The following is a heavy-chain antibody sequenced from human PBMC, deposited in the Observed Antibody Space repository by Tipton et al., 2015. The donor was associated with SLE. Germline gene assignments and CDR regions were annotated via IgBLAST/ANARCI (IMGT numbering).Heavy chain of an antibody. CDR3: ARLGVATLGFDP. CDR2: ASHSGDT. V-gene: IGHV4-38-2*02. Sequence: TLSLTCTVSGGSIRSGYYWGWIRQPPGKGLEWIGSASHSGDTYYNASLKSRVTISLDTSKNHLSLKMSSVTAADTAVYYCARLGVATLGFDPWGQGTLVTVSS. D-gene: IGHD5-12*01. CDR1: GGSIRSGYY. J-gene: IGHJ5*02.